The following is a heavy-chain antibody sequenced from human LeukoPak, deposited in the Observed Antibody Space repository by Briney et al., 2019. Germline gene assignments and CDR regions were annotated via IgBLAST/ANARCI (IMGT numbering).Heavy chain of an antibody. CDR3: ARYSVADNKHFDV. V-gene: IGHV4-39*01. CDR1: GGSISSSSYY. CDR2: IYYSGST. Sequence: SETLSLTCTVSGGSISSSSYYWGWIRQPPGKGLEWIGSIYYSGSTYYNPSLKSRVTISVDTSRNKFSLNLGSATAADTALYYCARYSVADNKHFDVWGQGTLVTVSS. D-gene: IGHD6-19*01. J-gene: IGHJ4*02.